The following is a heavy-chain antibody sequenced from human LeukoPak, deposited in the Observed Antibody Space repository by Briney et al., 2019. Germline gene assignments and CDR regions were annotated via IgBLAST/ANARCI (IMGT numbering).Heavy chain of an antibody. Sequence: SETLSLTCTVSGGSISSNSYYWGWIRQPPGKGLEWIESIYYSGSTYSNPSLKSRVTTSVDTSKNQFSLKLSSVTAADTAVYYCARLYCGGGSCYIDYWGQGTLVTVSS. J-gene: IGHJ4*02. V-gene: IGHV4-39*01. CDR3: ARLYCGGGSCYIDY. D-gene: IGHD2-15*01. CDR2: IYYSGST. CDR1: GGSISSNSYY.